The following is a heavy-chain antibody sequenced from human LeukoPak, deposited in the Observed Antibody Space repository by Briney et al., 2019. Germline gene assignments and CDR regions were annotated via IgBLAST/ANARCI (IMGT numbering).Heavy chain of an antibody. CDR1: GYSFTSYW. J-gene: IGHJ3*02. D-gene: IGHD3-22*01. CDR3: ARHDALINYYDSSGSRVDAFDI. Sequence: GESLKISCKGSGYSFTSYWIGWVRQMPGKGLEWMGIIYPGDSDTRYSPSFQGQVTISADKSISTAYLQWSSLKASDTAMYYCARHDALINYYDSSGSRVDAFDIWGQGTMVTVSS. V-gene: IGHV5-51*01. CDR2: IYPGDSDT.